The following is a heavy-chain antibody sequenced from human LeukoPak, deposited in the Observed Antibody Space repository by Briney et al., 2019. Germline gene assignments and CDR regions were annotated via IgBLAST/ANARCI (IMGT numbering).Heavy chain of an antibody. CDR2: IYSDGST. V-gene: IGHV3-53*05. CDR3: ARVSSPPHDAFDI. CDR1: GLTVSSNC. J-gene: IGHJ3*02. Sequence: QAGGSLRLSCVASGLTVSSNCMSWVRQAPGKGLEWVSVIYSDGSTYKSDSVKGRFTISRDNSKNTLYLQMNSLRAEDTAVYYCARVSSPPHDAFDIWGQGTMVTVSS.